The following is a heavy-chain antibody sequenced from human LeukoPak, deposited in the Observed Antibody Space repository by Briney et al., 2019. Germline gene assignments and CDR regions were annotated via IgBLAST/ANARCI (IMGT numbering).Heavy chain of an antibody. CDR1: GFTVSSNY. J-gene: IGHJ4*02. V-gene: IGHV3-53*05. D-gene: IGHD5-18*01. CDR2: IYSGGST. CDR3: AKAVGYSYGLYFDY. Sequence: PGGSLRLSCAASGFTVSSNYMSWVRQAPGKGLEWVSVIYSGGSTYYADSVKGRFTISRDNSKNTLYLQMNSLRAEDTAVYYCAKAVGYSYGLYFDYWGQGTLVTVSS.